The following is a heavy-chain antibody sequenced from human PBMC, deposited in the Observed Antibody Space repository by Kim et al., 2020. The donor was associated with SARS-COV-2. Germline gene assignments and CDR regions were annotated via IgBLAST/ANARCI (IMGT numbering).Heavy chain of an antibody. CDR2: IYYSGST. Sequence: SETLSLTCTVSGGSISSYYWSWIRQPPGKGLEWIGYIYYSGSTNYNPSLKSRVTISVDTSKNQFSLKLSSVTAADTAVYYCARDIRRTTVDPWGWFDPWGQGTLVTVSS. CDR3: ARDIRRTTVDPWGWFDP. J-gene: IGHJ5*02. D-gene: IGHD4-17*01. CDR1: GGSISSYY. V-gene: IGHV4-59*01.